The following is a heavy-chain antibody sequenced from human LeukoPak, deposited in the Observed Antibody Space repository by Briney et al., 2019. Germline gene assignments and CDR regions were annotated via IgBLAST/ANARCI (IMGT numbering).Heavy chain of an antibody. CDR1: GFIFSTYS. CDR2: ISTSGSTI. V-gene: IGHV3-48*04. CDR3: AREPLGYSSWYYYNRPGYMDV. D-gene: IGHD6-13*01. Sequence: PGGSLRLSCAGSGFIFSTYSMNWVRQAPGKGLEWLSYISTSGSTIYYADSVKGRFTISRDNAKNSLYLQMNSLRAEDTAVYYCAREPLGYSSWYYYNRPGYMDVWGKGTTVTVSS. J-gene: IGHJ6*03.